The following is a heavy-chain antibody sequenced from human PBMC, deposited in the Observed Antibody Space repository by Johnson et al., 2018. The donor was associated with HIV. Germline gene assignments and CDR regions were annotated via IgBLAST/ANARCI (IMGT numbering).Heavy chain of an antibody. CDR3: ARERYTTGLYSGSYGAFDM. V-gene: IGHV3-30*02. CDR1: GFTFDDSA. Sequence: QVQLVESGGGLVQPGRSLRLSCAASGFTFDDSAMHWVRQAPGKGLEWVTFIRYDENNKYYADSVKGRFTIPRDNSKNSLYLQMNSLRAEDTAVYYCARERYTTGLYSGSYGAFDMWGQGTMVTVSS. CDR2: IRYDENNK. J-gene: IGHJ3*02. D-gene: IGHD1-26*01.